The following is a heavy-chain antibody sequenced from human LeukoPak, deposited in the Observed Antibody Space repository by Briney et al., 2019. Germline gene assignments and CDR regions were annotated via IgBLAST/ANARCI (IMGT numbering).Heavy chain of an antibody. CDR2: ISAYNGNT. CDR3: ARDCSGGSCYSPHYGMDV. V-gene: IGHV1-18*04. D-gene: IGHD2-15*01. Sequence: ASVKVSCKASGYTFTSYGISWVRQAPGQGLEWMGWISAYNGNTNYAQKLQGRVTMTTDTSTSTAYMELRSLRSDDTAVYYCARDCSGGSCYSPHYGMDVWGKGTTVTVSS. CDR1: GYTFTSYG. J-gene: IGHJ6*04.